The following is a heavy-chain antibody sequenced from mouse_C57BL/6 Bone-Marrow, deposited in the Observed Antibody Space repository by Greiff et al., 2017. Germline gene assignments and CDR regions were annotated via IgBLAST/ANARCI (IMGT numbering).Heavy chain of an antibody. CDR3: ARGMYYYGSSYDHYYAMDY. Sequence: QVQLQQSGAELVRPGTSVKVSCKASGYAFTNYLIEWVKQRPGQGLEWIGVINPGSGGTNYNEKFKGKATLTADKSSSTAYMQLSSLTSEDSAVYFCARGMYYYGSSYDHYYAMDYWGQGTSVTVSS. CDR2: INPGSGGT. CDR1: GYAFTNYL. D-gene: IGHD1-1*01. V-gene: IGHV1-54*01. J-gene: IGHJ4*01.